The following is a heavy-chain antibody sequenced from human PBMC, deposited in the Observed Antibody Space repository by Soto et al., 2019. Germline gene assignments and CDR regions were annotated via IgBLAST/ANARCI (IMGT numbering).Heavy chain of an antibody. D-gene: IGHD6-13*01. CDR3: ARAISSSLSYFDY. J-gene: IGHJ4*02. Sequence: PGGSLRLSFASSGFTFISYAMSWVRQAPGRGLEWVSAIIGSGNIIHYADSVQGRFTISRDNSKNTLYLRMSSMSAEDTAVYYCARAISSSLSYFDYWGQGTMVTVSS. CDR2: IIGSGNII. CDR1: GFTFISYA. V-gene: IGHV3-23*01.